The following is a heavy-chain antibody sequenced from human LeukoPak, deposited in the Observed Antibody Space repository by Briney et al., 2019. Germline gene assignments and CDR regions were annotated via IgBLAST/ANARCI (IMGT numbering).Heavy chain of an antibody. CDR2: IPYDGSNK. D-gene: IGHD6-13*01. CDR1: GFTFSSDG. CDR3: AKDRSSTWSFDY. V-gene: IGHV3-30*02. J-gene: IGHJ4*02. Sequence: AGGSLRLSRAASGFTFSSDGMHWVRQAPGKGLEWVTLIPYDGSNKYYADSVKGRFTISRDNSKNTLYLQMNSLRAEDTAVYYCAKDRSSTWSFDYWGQGTLVTVSS.